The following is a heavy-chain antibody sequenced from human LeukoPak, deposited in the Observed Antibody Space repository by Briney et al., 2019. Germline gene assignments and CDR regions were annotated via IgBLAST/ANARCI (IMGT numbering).Heavy chain of an antibody. V-gene: IGHV4-34*01. CDR1: GGSFSGYY. Sequence: PPGTLSLTCAVYGGSFSGYYWSWIRQPPGKGLEWIGEINHSGSTNYNPSLKSRVTISVDTSKNQFSLKLSSVTAADTAVYYCARTLRYFDWLFRRGAFDIWCQGTMVTVSS. CDR2: INHSGST. CDR3: ARTLRYFDWLFRRGAFDI. J-gene: IGHJ3*02. D-gene: IGHD3-9*01.